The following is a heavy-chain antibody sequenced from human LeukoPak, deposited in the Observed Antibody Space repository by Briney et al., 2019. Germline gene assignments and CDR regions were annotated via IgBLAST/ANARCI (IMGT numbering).Heavy chain of an antibody. D-gene: IGHD6-13*01. CDR1: GYTFTGYY. V-gene: IGHV1-2*02. J-gene: IGHJ6*03. CDR2: INPNSGGT. Sequence: SASVKVSCKASGYTFTGYYMHWVRQAPGQGLEWMGWINPNSGGTNYAQKFQGRVTMTKDTPISTAYMELSRLRSYDTAVYYCARESAAGTFYYYYMDVWGKGTTVTVSS. CDR3: ARESAAGTFYYYYMDV.